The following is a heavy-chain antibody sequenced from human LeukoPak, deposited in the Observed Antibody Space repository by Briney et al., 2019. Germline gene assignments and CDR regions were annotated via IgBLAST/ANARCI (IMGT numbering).Heavy chain of an antibody. V-gene: IGHV3-21*01. Sequence: PGGSLRLSCAASGFTFSSYSMNWVRQAPGKGLEWVSSISSSSSYIYYADSVKGRFTISRDNAKNSLYLQMNSLRAEDTAVYYCAKDQPRYCSSTSCSYFDYWGQGTLVTVSS. CDR3: AKDQPRYCSSTSCSYFDY. D-gene: IGHD2-2*01. J-gene: IGHJ4*02. CDR1: GFTFSSYS. CDR2: ISSSSSYI.